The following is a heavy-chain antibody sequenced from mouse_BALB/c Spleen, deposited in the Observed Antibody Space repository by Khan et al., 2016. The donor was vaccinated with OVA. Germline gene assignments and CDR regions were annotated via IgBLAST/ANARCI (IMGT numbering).Heavy chain of an antibody. CDR1: GYSITSGYG. D-gene: IGHD1-2*01. J-gene: IGHJ2*01. V-gene: IGHV3-2*02. CDR2: ISYSGST. Sequence: QSGPGLVKPSQSLSLTCTVTGYSITSGYGWNWIRQFPGNKLEWMGYISYSGSTNYNPSLKSRLSITRDTSKNQFFLQLNSVTTEDTATYYCARTARIKYWGQGTTLTVSS. CDR3: ARTARIKY.